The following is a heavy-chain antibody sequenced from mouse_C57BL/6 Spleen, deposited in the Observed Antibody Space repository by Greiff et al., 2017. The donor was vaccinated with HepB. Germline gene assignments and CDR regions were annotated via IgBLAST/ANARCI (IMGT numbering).Heavy chain of an antibody. V-gene: IGHV5-9-1*02. CDR1: GFTFSSYA. CDR2: ISSGGDYI. CDR3: TREGLLFPHYYAMDY. Sequence: EVQLVESGEGLVKPGGSLKLSCAASGFTFSSYAMSWVRQTPEKRLEWVAYISSGGDYIYYADTVKGRFTISRDNARNTLYLQMSSLKSEDTAMYYCTREGLLFPHYYAMDYWGQGTSVTVSS. D-gene: IGHD2-1*01. J-gene: IGHJ4*01.